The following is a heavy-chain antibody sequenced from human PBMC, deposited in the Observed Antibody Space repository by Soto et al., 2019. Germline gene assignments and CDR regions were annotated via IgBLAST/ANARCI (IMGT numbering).Heavy chain of an antibody. Sequence: QVQLVQSGAEVRKPGASVTVSCKASGYTFNRYALSWLRQAPGQRPEWMGWITGDTLEARYARKFQGRVTPTRNTSTSTVYMELRSLRDDDTAVYYCARDRPTDHWGQGTLVTVSS. CDR3: ARDRPTDH. V-gene: IGHV1-18*01. CDR2: ITGDTLEA. J-gene: IGHJ5*02. CDR1: GYTFNRYA.